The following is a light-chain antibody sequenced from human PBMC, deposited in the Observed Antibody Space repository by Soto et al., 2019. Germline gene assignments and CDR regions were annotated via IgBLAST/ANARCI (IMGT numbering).Light chain of an antibody. CDR3: CSYAGSRV. CDR2: DVN. J-gene: IGLJ3*02. CDR1: SSDVGGYDY. V-gene: IGLV2-11*01. Sequence: QSALTQPRSVSGSPGQSVTISCTGTSSDVGGYDYVSWYQQHPGKAPKLIIFDVNKRPSGVPDRFSGSKSGNTAFLTISGLQAEDEADYSCCSYAGSRVFGGGTKLTVL.